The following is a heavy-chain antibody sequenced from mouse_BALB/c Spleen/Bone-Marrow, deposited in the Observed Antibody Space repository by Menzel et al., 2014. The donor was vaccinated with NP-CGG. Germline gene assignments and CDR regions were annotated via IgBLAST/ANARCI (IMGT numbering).Heavy chain of an antibody. CDR3: ARNYGHWYFDV. J-gene: IGHJ1*01. CDR1: GYRFTTYV. CDR2: INPYNDVT. Sequence: VQLQQPGPELVKPGASVKMSCKTSGYRFTTYVMHWVKQKPGQGFEWIGYINPYNDVTNYNEEFKGKATLTSDKSSSTSYMELSSLTSEDSAVYYCARNYGHWYFDVWGAGTTVTVSP. D-gene: IGHD1-1*02. V-gene: IGHV1-14*01.